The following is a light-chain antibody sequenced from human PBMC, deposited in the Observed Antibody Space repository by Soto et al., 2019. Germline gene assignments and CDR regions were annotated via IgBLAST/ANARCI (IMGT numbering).Light chain of an antibody. CDR3: SSYAGSSTPYV. Sequence: QSALTQPPSASGSPGQSVTISCTGTSGDVGGYNYVSWYQQHPGKAPKLMIYEVYKRPSGVPDRFFGSKSANTASLTVSGLQAEDEADYYCSSYAGSSTPYVFGTGTKLTVL. CDR1: SGDVGGYNY. V-gene: IGLV2-8*01. J-gene: IGLJ1*01. CDR2: EVY.